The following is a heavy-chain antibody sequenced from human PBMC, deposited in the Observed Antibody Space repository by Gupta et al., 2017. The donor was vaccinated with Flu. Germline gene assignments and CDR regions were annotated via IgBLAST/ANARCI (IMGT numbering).Heavy chain of an antibody. V-gene: IGHV3-74*03. CDR2: IKQDGSST. Sequence: ELQLVESGGGLVQPGGSLRLSCAASGFTFSSSYLQWVRPAPGKGLVGVSRIKQDGSSTTYAESVKGRFTISRDNAKNTLYLQMNSLGDDDTAVYYCATVTSGCWGQGTLVTVSS. CDR1: GFTFSSSY. J-gene: IGHJ4*02. D-gene: IGHD4-17*01. CDR3: ATVTSGC.